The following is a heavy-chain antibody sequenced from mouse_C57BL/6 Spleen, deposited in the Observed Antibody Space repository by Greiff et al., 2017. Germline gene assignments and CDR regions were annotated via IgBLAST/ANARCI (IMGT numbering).Heavy chain of an antibody. CDR1: GFSLTSYG. CDR2: LWSGGST. Sequence: VKLMESGPGLVQPSQSLSITCTVSGFSLTSYGVHWVRQSPGKGLEWLGVLWSGGSTDYNAAFISRLSISKDNSKSQVFFKMNSLQADDTAIYYCARGAAQATWFAYWGQGTLVTVSA. D-gene: IGHD3-2*02. V-gene: IGHV2-2*01. J-gene: IGHJ3*01. CDR3: ARGAAQATWFAY.